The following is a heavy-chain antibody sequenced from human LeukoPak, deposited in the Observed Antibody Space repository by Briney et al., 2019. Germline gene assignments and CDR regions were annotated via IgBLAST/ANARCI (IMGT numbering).Heavy chain of an antibody. CDR3: ARHTECSGGSCHNWFDP. CDR1: GYSFTSYW. J-gene: IGHJ5*02. Sequence: GESLKISCKGSGYSFTSYWISWVRQMPGKGLEWMGRIDPSDSYTNYSPSFQGHVTISADKSISTAYLQWSSLKASDTAMYYCARHTECSGGSCHNWFDPWGQGTLVTVSS. V-gene: IGHV5-10-1*01. D-gene: IGHD2-15*01. CDR2: IDPSDSYT.